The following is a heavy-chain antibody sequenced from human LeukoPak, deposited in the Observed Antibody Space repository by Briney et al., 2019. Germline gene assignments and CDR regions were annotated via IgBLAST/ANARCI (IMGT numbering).Heavy chain of an antibody. V-gene: IGHV4-4*07. CDR2: IYTSGST. Sequence: PSETLSLTCTVSGGSISSYYWSWIRQPAGKGLEWIGRIYTSGSTNYNPSLKSRVTMSVDTSKNQFSLKLSSVTAADTAVYYCAREVGIVPAAIRGVSRYYYYYMDVWGKGTTVTVSS. CDR3: AREVGIVPAAIRGVSRYYYYYMDV. J-gene: IGHJ6*03. D-gene: IGHD2-2*02. CDR1: GGSISSYY.